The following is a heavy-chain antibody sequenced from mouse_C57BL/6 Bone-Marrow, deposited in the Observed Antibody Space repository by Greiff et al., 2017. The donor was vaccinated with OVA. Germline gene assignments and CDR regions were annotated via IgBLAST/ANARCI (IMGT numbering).Heavy chain of an antibody. D-gene: IGHD1-1*01. CDR1: GFTFSSYT. Sequence: EVKLEESGGGLVKPGGSLKLSCAASGFTFSSYTMSWVRQTPEKRLEWVATISGGGGNTYYPDSVKGRFTISRDNAKNTLYLQMSSLRSEDTALYYCARHPHYYGSSSDYWGQGTSVTVSS. CDR2: ISGGGGNT. V-gene: IGHV5-9*01. J-gene: IGHJ4*01. CDR3: ARHPHYYGSSSDY.